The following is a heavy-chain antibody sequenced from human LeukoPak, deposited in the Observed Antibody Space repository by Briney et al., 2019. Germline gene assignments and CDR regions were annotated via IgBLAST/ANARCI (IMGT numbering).Heavy chain of an antibody. V-gene: IGHV4-39*07. Sequence: PSETLSLTCTVSDGSISSSSYYWGWIRQPPGKGLEWIGSIYYSGSTYYNPSLKSRVTISVDTSKNQFSLKLSSVTAADTAVYYCAREGYYDSSGSHWGQGTLVTVSS. CDR3: AREGYYDSSGSH. J-gene: IGHJ4*02. CDR2: IYYSGST. CDR1: DGSISSSSYY. D-gene: IGHD3-22*01.